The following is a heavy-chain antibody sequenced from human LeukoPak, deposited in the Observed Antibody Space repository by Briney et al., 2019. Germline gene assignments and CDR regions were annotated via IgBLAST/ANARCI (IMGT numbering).Heavy chain of an antibody. Sequence: ASVKVSCKASGYTFTAYYMHWVRQAPGQGLEWMGWINPNSGGTNYAQKFKGWVTLTRDTSVNTTYMELSRLTSDVTAVYFCARGSPGSYLGYWGQGTLVTVSP. J-gene: IGHJ4*02. CDR3: ARGSPGSYLGY. CDR1: GYTFTAYY. V-gene: IGHV1-2*04. D-gene: IGHD3-16*02. CDR2: INPNSGGT.